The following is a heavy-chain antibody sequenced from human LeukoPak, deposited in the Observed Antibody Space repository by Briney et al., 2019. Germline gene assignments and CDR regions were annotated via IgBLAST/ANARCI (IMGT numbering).Heavy chain of an antibody. CDR3: ARLVADYVSPGLSDKNFDY. Sequence: SVKVSCKASGGTFSSYAISWVRQAPGQGLEWMGGIIPIFGAANYAQKFQGRVTITADESTSTAYMELSSLRSEDTAVYYCARLVADYVSPGLSDKNFDYWGQGTLVTVSS. CDR1: GGTFSSYA. D-gene: IGHD3-16*01. V-gene: IGHV1-69*13. CDR2: IIPIFGAA. J-gene: IGHJ4*02.